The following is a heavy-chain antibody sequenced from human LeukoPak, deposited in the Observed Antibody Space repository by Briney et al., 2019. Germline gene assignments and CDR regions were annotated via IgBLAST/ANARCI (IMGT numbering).Heavy chain of an antibody. D-gene: IGHD1-26*01. CDR3: ARGSAYSSRFDP. CDR1: GYTFTSYA. V-gene: IGHV1-3*01. Sequence: ASVKVSCKASGYTFTSYAMHWVRQAPGQRLEWMGWINAGNGNTKCSQKFQGRVTITRDTSASTAYMELSSLRSEDTAVYYCARGSAYSSRFDPWGQGTLVTVSS. J-gene: IGHJ5*02. CDR2: INAGNGNT.